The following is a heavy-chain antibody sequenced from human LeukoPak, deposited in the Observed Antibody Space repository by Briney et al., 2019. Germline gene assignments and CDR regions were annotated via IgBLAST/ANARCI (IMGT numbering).Heavy chain of an antibody. CDR3: ARDPLHFWSGLSYYYYMDV. J-gene: IGHJ6*03. V-gene: IGHV3-7*01. CDR1: GFTFSSYW. CDR2: IKSDGSEK. D-gene: IGHD3-3*02. Sequence: GGSLRLSCAASGFTFSSYWMSWVRQAPGRGLEWVANIKSDGSEKYYVDSLKGRFTISRDNARNSLYLQMNSLRAEDTAVYYCARDPLHFWSGLSYYYYMDVWGKGTTVTVSS.